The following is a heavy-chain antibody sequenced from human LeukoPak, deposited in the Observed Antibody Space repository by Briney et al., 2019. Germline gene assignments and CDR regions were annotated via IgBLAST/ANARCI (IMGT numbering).Heavy chain of an antibody. CDR3: AKDHANTPVVTN. D-gene: IGHD2-21*02. CDR1: GFTFSSYA. V-gene: IGHV3-64*01. CDR2: ISSNGGST. J-gene: IGHJ4*02. Sequence: GGSLRLSCAASGFTFSSYAMHWVRQAPGKGLEYVSAISSNGGSTYYANSVKGRFTISRDNSKNTVDLQMSNLRVDDTAIYYCAKDHANTPVVTNWGQGILVSVSS.